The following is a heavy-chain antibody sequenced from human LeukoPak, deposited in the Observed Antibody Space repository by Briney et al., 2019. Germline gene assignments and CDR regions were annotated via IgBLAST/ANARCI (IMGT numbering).Heavy chain of an antibody. CDR3: ARVGGSYDSSGYYYDFDP. J-gene: IGHJ5*02. Sequence: PGGSLRLSCAASGFTVSSNYMSWVRQAPGKGLEWVSVIYSGGSTYYADSVKGRFTISRDNSKNTLYLQMNSLRAEDTAVYYCARVGGSYDSSGYYYDFDPWGQGTLVTVSS. CDR2: IYSGGST. D-gene: IGHD3-22*01. V-gene: IGHV3-66*01. CDR1: GFTVSSNY.